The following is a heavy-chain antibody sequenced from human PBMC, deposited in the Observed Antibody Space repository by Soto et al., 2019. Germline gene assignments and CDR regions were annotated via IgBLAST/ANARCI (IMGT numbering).Heavy chain of an antibody. CDR1: GFSFSDSS. J-gene: IGHJ6*02. Sequence: QVQVVESGGGLVQPGGSLRLSCAASGFSFSDSSMSWIRQAPGKGLEWLSTSRGSGRSTEYADSVKGRFTPSRDNAKNSLYLQMNTLRAEDTAVYYCAGRSATMVRGASGWAYGMDVWGQGTTVTVSS. D-gene: IGHD3-10*01. V-gene: IGHV3-11*05. CDR2: SRGSGRST. CDR3: AGRSATMVRGASGWAYGMDV.